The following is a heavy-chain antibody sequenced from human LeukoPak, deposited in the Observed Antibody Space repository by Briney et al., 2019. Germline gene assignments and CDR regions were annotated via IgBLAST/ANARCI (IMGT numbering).Heavy chain of an antibody. CDR3: AREGWYSSSWYSPYFDY. V-gene: IGHV4-59*01. J-gene: IGHJ4*02. CDR2: FYNSGSS. CDR1: GGSISDYY. D-gene: IGHD6-13*01. Sequence: SETLSLTCTVSGGSISDYYRGWIRQPPGKGLEWIGYFYNSGSSTYNPSLKSRVTISVDTSKEQFSLKVNFVTAADTAVYYCAREGWYSSSWYSPYFDYWGQGTLVTVSS.